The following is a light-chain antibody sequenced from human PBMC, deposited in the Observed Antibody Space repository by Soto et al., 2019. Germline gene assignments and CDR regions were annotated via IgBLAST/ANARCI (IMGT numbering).Light chain of an antibody. CDR2: GAS. CDR3: QHYNDCPHWT. J-gene: IGKJ1*01. V-gene: IGKV3-15*01. Sequence: EIVMTQSPATLSVSPGERATLSCRASQSVSSNLAWYQQKPGQAPRLLIYGASTRATGIPARFSGSGSGTHFTLTTSRLQSQDVAVYFCQHYNDCPHWTFGQGTMGEIK. CDR1: QSVSSN.